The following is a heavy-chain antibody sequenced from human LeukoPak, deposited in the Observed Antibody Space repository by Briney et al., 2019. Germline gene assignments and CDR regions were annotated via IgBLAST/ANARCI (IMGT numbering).Heavy chain of an antibody. D-gene: IGHD2-2*01. CDR3: ARVAGYQLLINWFDP. J-gene: IGHJ5*02. Sequence: SVKVSCKASGGTFSKYTISWVRQRPGQGLEWMGGITPLFGTANYAQKFQGRVTITADESTSTAYMELSSLRSEDTAVYYCARVAGYQLLINWFDPWGQGTLVTVSS. CDR1: GGTFSKYT. CDR2: ITPLFGTA. V-gene: IGHV1-69*13.